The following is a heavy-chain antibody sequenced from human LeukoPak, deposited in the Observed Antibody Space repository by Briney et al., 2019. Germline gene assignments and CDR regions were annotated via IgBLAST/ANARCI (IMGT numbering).Heavy chain of an antibody. D-gene: IGHD3-10*01. J-gene: IGHJ4*02. CDR1: GFPFSNNV. CDR2: ISGGGGAT. Sequence: GGSLRLSCAASGFPFSNNVMTWVRQAPGRGLDWLSAISGGGGATYYADSVKGRFTISRDNSKNILYLQMSSLTAEDTAVYYCAKTFPYGTTWFGFCDYWGQGALVTVSS. V-gene: IGHV3-23*01. CDR3: AKTFPYGTTWFGFCDY.